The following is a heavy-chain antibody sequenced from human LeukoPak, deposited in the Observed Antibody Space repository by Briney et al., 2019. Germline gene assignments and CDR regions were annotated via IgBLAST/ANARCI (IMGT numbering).Heavy chain of an antibody. CDR1: RFTVSSNY. CDR2: IYSGGST. Sequence: GGSLRLSCAASRFTVSSNYMSWVRQAPGKGLEWVSVIYSGGSTYYADSVKGRFTISRDNSKNTLYLQMNSLRAEDTAVYYCARELSNYSEILDYWGQGTLVTVSP. CDR3: ARELSNYSEILDY. J-gene: IGHJ4*02. V-gene: IGHV3-66*01. D-gene: IGHD4-11*01.